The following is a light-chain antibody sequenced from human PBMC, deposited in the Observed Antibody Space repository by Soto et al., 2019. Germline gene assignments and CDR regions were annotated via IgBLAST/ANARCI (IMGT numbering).Light chain of an antibody. CDR2: GAS. Sequence: EIVLTQSPGTLSLSPGERATLSCRASQSVSSSYLAWYQQKPGQAPRLLIYGASSRATGIPDRFSGSGSGIDFTLTISRLEPEDFAVYYCQQCGSSPKTFGQGTKVEI. V-gene: IGKV3-20*01. J-gene: IGKJ1*01. CDR1: QSVSSSY. CDR3: QQCGSSPKT.